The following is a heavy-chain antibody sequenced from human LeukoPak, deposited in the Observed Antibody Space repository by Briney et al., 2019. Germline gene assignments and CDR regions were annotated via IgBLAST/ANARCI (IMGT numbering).Heavy chain of an antibody. CDR3: ARDHRLDSNWYFDL. J-gene: IGHJ2*01. CDR1: GGSISSGGYY. CDR2: IYYSGST. V-gene: IGHV4-31*03. Sequence: SETLSLTCTVSGGSISSGGYYWSWIRQHPGKGLEWIGYIYYSGSTYYNPSLKSRVTISVDTSKNQFPLKLSSVTAADTAVYYCARDHRLDSNWYFDLWGRGTLVTVSS.